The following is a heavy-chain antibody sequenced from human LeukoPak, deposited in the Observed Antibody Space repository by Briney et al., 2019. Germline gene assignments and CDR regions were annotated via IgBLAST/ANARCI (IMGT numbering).Heavy chain of an antibody. D-gene: IGHD3-10*01. CDR3: ARGCDITMVRGATYNWFDP. Sequence: ASVKVSCKASGGTFSSYAISWVRQAPGQGLEWMGRIIPILGIANYAQKFQGRVTITADKSTSTAYMELSSLRSEDTAVYYCARGCDITMVRGATYNWFDPWGQGTLVTVSS. CDR2: IIPILGIA. J-gene: IGHJ5*02. V-gene: IGHV1-69*04. CDR1: GGTFSSYA.